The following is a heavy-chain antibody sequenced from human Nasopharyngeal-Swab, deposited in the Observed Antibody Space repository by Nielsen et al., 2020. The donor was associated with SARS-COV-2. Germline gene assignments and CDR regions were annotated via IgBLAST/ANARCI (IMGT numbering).Heavy chain of an antibody. J-gene: IGHJ6*02. CDR3: ARLYYYGSYGMDV. D-gene: IGHD3-10*01. Sequence: SETLSLTCTVSGGSISSGGYYWSWIRQHPGKGLEWIGYIYYSGSTNYNPSLKSRVTISVDTSKNQFSLKLSSVTAADTAVYYCARLYYYGSYGMDVWGQGTTVTVSS. V-gene: IGHV4-61*08. CDR2: IYYSGST. CDR1: GGSISSGGYY.